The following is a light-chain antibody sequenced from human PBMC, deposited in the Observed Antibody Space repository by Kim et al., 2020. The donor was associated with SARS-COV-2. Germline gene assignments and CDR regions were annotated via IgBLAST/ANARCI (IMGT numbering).Light chain of an antibody. CDR1: QSVSSN. CDR3: QQYHNWPRT. Sequence: DIMMTQSPATLSVSPGERATLSCRASQSVSSNLAWYQQKPGQAPRLLIYGASTRATAIPTRFSGSGSGTEFTLTISSLQSEDFADYYCQQYHNWPRTFGQGTKVDIK. J-gene: IGKJ1*01. V-gene: IGKV3-15*01. CDR2: GAS.